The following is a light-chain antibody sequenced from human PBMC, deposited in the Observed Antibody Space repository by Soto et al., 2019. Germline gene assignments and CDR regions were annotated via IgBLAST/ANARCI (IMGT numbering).Light chain of an antibody. V-gene: IGKV3D-15*01. J-gene: IGKJ5*01. CDR2: YIS. CDR1: QSAGNF. Sequence: EIVMTQSQATLSVSPGETASLSCRASQSAGNFLAWYQQKPGQAPRLLIYYISTRATGIPDRFSGSGSGTEFTLTINSLQSEDSAGYYCQQHNQWPITYGQGTRLEIK. CDR3: QQHNQWPIT.